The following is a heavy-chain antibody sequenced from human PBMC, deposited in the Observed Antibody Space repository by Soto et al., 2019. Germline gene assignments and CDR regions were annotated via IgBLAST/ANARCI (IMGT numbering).Heavy chain of an antibody. D-gene: IGHD3-22*01. V-gene: IGHV1-46*01. Sequence: GASVKVSCKASGYTFTSYYMHWVRQAPGQGLEWMGIINPSGGSTSYAQKFQGRVTMTRDTSTSTVYMELSSLRSEDMAVYYCARVLGYYDSSGYSRFGLDYWGQGTLVTVSS. CDR1: GYTFTSYY. CDR3: ARVLGYYDSSGYSRFGLDY. J-gene: IGHJ4*02. CDR2: INPSGGST.